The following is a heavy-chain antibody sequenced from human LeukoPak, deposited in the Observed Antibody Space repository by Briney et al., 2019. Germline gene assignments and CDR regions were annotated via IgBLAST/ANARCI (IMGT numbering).Heavy chain of an antibody. J-gene: IGHJ3*02. CDR1: GFSVSSNY. CDR3: ARGSGMITVISPSAFDI. Sequence: GGSLRLSCAASGFSVSSNYMSWVRQAPGKGLEGVSVIYSSGNAYYADSVKGRFPLSRDNSKNTLYLQMNSLRAEDTAVYYCARGSGMITVISPSAFDIWGQGTMVTVSS. D-gene: IGHD3-22*01. CDR2: IYSSGNA. V-gene: IGHV3-53*01.